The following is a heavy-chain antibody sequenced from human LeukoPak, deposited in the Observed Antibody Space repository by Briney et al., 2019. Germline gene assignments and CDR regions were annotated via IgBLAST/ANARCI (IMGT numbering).Heavy chain of an antibody. J-gene: IGHJ6*02. Sequence: SETLSLTCTVSGGSVSSGSYYWSWIRQPPGKGLEWNGYIYYSGSTNYNPSLKSRVTISVDTSKNQFSLKLSSVTAADTAVYYCARDGHRDNSSSWYSPYYYYYYGMDVWGQGTTVTVSS. D-gene: IGHD6-13*01. CDR1: GGSVSSGSYY. V-gene: IGHV4-61*01. CDR2: IYYSGST. CDR3: ARDGHRDNSSSWYSPYYYYYYGMDV.